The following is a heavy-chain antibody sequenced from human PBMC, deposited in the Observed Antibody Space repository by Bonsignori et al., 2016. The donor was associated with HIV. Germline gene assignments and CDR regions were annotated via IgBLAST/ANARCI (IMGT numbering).Heavy chain of an antibody. J-gene: IGHJ6*03. CDR3: ARTGGDYYYMDV. D-gene: IGHD2-15*01. Sequence: WIRQPPGKGLEWIGEINHSGSTNYNPSLKSRVTISVDTSKNQFSLKLSSVTAADTAVYYCARTGGDYYYMDVWGKGTTVTVSS. V-gene: IGHV4-34*01. CDR2: INHSGST.